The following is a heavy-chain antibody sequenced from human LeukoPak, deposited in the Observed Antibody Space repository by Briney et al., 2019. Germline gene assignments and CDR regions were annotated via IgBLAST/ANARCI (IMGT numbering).Heavy chain of an antibody. Sequence: GGSLRLSCAASGFTFSSYAMKWVRQAPGKGLEWVSAIVGAGGITYYADSVKGRFTISRDNSKNTLYLQMNSLRAEDTAVYYCAKSYGGISHDAFDIWGQGTLVTISS. CDR2: IVGAGGIT. J-gene: IGHJ3*02. CDR1: GFTFSSYA. D-gene: IGHD4-23*01. CDR3: AKSYGGISHDAFDI. V-gene: IGHV3-23*01.